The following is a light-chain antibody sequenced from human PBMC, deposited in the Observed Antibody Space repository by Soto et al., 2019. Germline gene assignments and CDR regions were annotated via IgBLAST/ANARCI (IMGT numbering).Light chain of an antibody. V-gene: IGLV2-11*01. CDR2: EVS. CDR3: CSYAGSYTL. Sequence: QSALTQPRSVSGSPGQSVTISCTGTSSDIGGYNYVSWYLQHPGKAPKLMIYEVSKWPSGVPGRFSGSKSGNTASLTISGLQAEDEADYYCCSYAGSYTLFGGGTKLTVL. CDR1: SSDIGGYNY. J-gene: IGLJ2*01.